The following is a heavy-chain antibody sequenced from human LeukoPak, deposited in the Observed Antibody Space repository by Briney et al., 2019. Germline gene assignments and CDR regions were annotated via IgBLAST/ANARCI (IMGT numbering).Heavy chain of an antibody. CDR3: AKIGQRVTIFGVVSD. CDR1: GFTFEEYA. J-gene: IGHJ4*02. CDR2: ISWNSGNI. V-gene: IGHV3-9*01. Sequence: GGSLRLSCAASGFTFEEYAMHWVRQAPGKGLEWVSGISWNSGNIGYADSVKGRFTISRDNAKNSLYLQMNSLRAEDTAVYYCAKIGQRVTIFGVVSDWGQGALVTVSS. D-gene: IGHD3-3*01.